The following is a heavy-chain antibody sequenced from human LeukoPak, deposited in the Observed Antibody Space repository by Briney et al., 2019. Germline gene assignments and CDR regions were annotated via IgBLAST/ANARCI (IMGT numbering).Heavy chain of an antibody. CDR3: ARNSFAELMLLGSAYGMDV. J-gene: IGHJ6*02. V-gene: IGHV3-7*01. D-gene: IGHD2-8*01. Sequence: GGSLRLSCAASGFTFTNYGMTWVRQAPGKGLEWVANIKEDGSEKYYLDSVKGRFTISRDNAKNSLHLQINSLRVGDTAVYYCARNSFAELMLLGSAYGMDVWGQGTTVTVSS. CDR2: IKEDGSEK. CDR1: GFTFTNYG.